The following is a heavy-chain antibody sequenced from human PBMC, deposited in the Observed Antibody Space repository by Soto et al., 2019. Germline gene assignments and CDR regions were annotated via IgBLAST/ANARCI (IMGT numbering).Heavy chain of an antibody. J-gene: IGHJ6*03. CDR1: GGSISSSSYY. Sequence: SETLSLTCTVSGGSISSSSYYWGWIRQPPGKGLEWIGSIYYSGSTYYNPSLKSRVTISVDTSKNQFSLKLSSVTAADTAVYYCASGSGYEGEDYYYYYYMDVWGKGTTVTVSS. D-gene: IGHD5-12*01. CDR3: ASGSGYEGEDYYYYYYMDV. CDR2: IYYSGST. V-gene: IGHV4-39*01.